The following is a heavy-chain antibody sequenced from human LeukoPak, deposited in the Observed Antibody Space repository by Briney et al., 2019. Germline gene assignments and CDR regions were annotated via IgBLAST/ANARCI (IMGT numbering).Heavy chain of an antibody. CDR1: GGSISSYY. V-gene: IGHV4-59*08. CDR2: SYYSGST. Sequence: KPSETLSLTCTGSGGSISSYYWRWIGQHPGKGLEWIGYSYYSGSTNYNPSLKSRVTISVDTSKNQFSLKLSAVTAADTAVYYCARHNSDWYAIDYRVRGTQV. CDR3: ARHNSDWYAIDY. J-gene: IGHJ4*02. D-gene: IGHD6-19*01.